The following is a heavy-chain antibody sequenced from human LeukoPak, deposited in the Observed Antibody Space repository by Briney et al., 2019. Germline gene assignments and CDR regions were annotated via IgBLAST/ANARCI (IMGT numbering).Heavy chain of an antibody. CDR2: ISSSSSYI. V-gene: IGHV3-21*01. CDR1: GFTFSSYS. Sequence: GGSLRLSCAASGFTFSSYSMNWVSQAPGKGLEWVSSISSSSSYIYYADSVKGRFTISRDNAKNSLYLQMNGLRAEDTAVYYCLRDDSSHFDYWGQGTLVTVSS. CDR3: LRDDSSHFDY. J-gene: IGHJ4*02. D-gene: IGHD6-13*01.